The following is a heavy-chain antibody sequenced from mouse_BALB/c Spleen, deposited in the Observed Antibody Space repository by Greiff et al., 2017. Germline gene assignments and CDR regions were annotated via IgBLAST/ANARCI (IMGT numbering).Heavy chain of an antibody. CDR1: GFTFSSFG. CDR3: ARQAPYYAMDD. CDR2: ISSGSSTI. J-gene: IGHJ4*01. V-gene: IGHV5-17*02. Sequence: EVQGVESGGGLVQPGGSRKLSCAASGFTFSSFGMHWVRQAPEKGLEWVAYISSGSSTIYYADTVKGRFTISRDNPKNTLFLQMTSLRSEDTAMYYCARQAPYYAMDDWGQGTSVTVSS.